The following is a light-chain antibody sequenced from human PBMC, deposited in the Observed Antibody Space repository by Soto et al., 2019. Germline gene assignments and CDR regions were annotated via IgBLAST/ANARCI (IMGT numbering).Light chain of an antibody. Sequence: QSVLTQPPSASGTPGQRVTISCSGSSSNIGRNTVNWYQQIPGTAPKLLIYSNNQRPSGVPDRFSGSKSGTSGSLAISGLQSEDEADYYCAGGDDSLNGPVVGGGTKLTVL. CDR1: SSNIGRNT. V-gene: IGLV1-44*01. CDR2: SNN. J-gene: IGLJ2*01. CDR3: AGGDDSLNGPV.